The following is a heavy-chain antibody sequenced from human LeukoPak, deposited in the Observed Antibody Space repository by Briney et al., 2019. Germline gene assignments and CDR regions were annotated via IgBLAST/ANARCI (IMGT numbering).Heavy chain of an antibody. CDR1: GYTFTGYY. CDR2: INPKSGDT. J-gene: IGHJ4*02. Sequence: ASVKVSCKASGYTFTGYYMHWVRQAPGQGLEWMGRINPKSGDTNYAQNFQGRVTMTRDTSINTAYMELSRLRSDDTAVYFCARVDYYGSGSQGPYFDYWGQGTLVTVPS. V-gene: IGHV1-2*02. CDR3: ARVDYYGSGSQGPYFDY. D-gene: IGHD3-10*01.